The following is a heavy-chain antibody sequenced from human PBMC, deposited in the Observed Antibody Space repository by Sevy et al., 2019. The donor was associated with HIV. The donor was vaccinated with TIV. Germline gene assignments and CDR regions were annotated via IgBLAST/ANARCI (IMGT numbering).Heavy chain of an antibody. D-gene: IGHD4-17*01. V-gene: IGHV1-18*04. CDR1: GYAFSSNG. Sequence: ASVKVSCKASGYAFSSNGISWVRQAPGQGLEWMGWISGYNGNTNYTEKFQGRVTMTTDTSTTTAYMELRSLRSDDSAVYYCARESRNDYADPNDAFDILGQGTMVTVSS. CDR2: ISGYNGNT. CDR3: ARESRNDYADPNDAFDI. J-gene: IGHJ3*02.